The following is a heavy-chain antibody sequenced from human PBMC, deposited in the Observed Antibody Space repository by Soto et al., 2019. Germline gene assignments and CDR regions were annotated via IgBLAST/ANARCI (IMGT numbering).Heavy chain of an antibody. J-gene: IGHJ4*02. CDR3: ARAHGYSTRNFDY. Sequence: EVQLVESGGGLIQPGKSLRLSCAASGLAVTTTYMSWVRQAPGKGLECVSIIYSSGGTYFADSVKGRFTISRDKSKNTVYLQLNSLRAEDTAVYYCARAHGYSTRNFDYWGQGTLVTVSS. CDR2: IYSSGGT. D-gene: IGHD2-21*01. V-gene: IGHV3-53*01. CDR1: GLAVTTTY.